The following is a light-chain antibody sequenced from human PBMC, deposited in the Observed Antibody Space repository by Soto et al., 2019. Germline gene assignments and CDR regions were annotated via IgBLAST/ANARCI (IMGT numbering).Light chain of an antibody. J-gene: IGKJ4*01. CDR3: QQRSNWPLT. CDR2: DTS. CDR1: QSVSSY. Sequence: EIVLTQXPATLSXXPXGXATXXXGASQSVSSYLAWYQQKPGQAPRLLIYDTSNRATDIPARFSGSGSGTDFTLTISSLEPEDFAVYYCQQRSNWPLTFGGGTKVDIK. V-gene: IGKV3-11*01.